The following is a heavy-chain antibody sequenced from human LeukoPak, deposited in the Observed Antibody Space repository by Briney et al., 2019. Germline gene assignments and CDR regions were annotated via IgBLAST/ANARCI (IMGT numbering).Heavy chain of an antibody. V-gene: IGHV3-74*01. CDR3: AGTWSFDY. D-gene: IGHD2-15*01. CDR1: GFTFSSFE. CDR2: ISADGTTT. Sequence: PGGSLRLSCATSGFTFSSFEMNWVRQAPGKGLLWVSRISADGTTTNYADSVKGRFTISRDNAKNTLYLQMDSLRADDTAVYYCAGTWSFDYWGQGTLVTVSS. J-gene: IGHJ4*02.